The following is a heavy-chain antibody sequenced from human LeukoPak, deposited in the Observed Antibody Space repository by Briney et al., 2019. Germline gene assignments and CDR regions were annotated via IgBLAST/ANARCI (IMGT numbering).Heavy chain of an antibody. D-gene: IGHD5/OR15-5a*01. CDR2: ISDHGSNK. CDR1: GFTFSSNG. Sequence: TGGSLRLSCAASGFTFSSNGMHWVRQAPGKGLEWVAFISDHGSNKFYAGSVKGRFAISRDNSKNTLYLQMNSLRPEDTAVYYCAKDSVFDYWGQGTLVTVSS. CDR3: AKDSVFDY. V-gene: IGHV3-30*18. J-gene: IGHJ4*02.